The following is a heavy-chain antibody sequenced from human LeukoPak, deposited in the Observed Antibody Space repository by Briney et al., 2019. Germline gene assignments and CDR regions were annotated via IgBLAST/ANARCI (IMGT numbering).Heavy chain of an antibody. D-gene: IGHD3-10*01. V-gene: IGHV3-23*01. CDR3: ARGPNYGARSDYLDY. J-gene: IGHJ4*02. CDR1: GFTFSSYA. Sequence: GGSLRLSCAASGFTFSSYAMTWVRQTPGTGLEWVSGISGSGGTTYYADSVKGRFTISRDKSKNTVYLQMNSLRAEDTAVYYCARGPNYGARSDYLDYWGQGTLVTVSS. CDR2: ISGSGGTT.